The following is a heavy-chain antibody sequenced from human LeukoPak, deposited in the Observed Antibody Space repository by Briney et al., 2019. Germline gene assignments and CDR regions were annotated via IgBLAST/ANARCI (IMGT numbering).Heavy chain of an antibody. CDR1: GFSLSNARMG. D-gene: IGHD3-16*01. Sequence: SGPVLVKPPETLTLTCTVFGFSLSNARMGVSWIRQPPGKALEWLAHIFSNDEKSYSTSLQSRLTISKDTSKSQVVLTMTNMDPADTATYYCARIWGMASQFDYWGQGTLVSVSS. V-gene: IGHV2-26*01. CDR3: ARIWGMASQFDY. J-gene: IGHJ4*02. CDR2: IFSNDEK.